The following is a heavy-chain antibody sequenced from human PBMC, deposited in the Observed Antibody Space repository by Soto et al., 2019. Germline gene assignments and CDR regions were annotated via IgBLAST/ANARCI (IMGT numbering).Heavy chain of an antibody. CDR2: IYYSGST. CDR1: GGSISSGGYY. J-gene: IGHJ6*02. D-gene: IGHD2-21*01. CDR3: AASCVGCGGFNYYGMDV. V-gene: IGHV4-31*03. Sequence: SETLSLTCTVSGGSISSGGYYWSWIRQHPGKGLEWIGYIYYSGSTYYNPSLKSRVTISVDTSKNQFSLKLSSVTAADAAVYYCAASCVGCGGFNYYGMDVWGQGTTVTVS.